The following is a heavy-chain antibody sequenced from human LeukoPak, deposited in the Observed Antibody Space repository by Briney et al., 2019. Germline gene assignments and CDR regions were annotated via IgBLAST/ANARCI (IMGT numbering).Heavy chain of an antibody. J-gene: IGHJ4*02. D-gene: IGHD6-19*01. CDR1: GFTFSSYS. Sequence: GGSLRLSCAASGFTFSSYSMNWVRQAPGKGLEWVSSISSSSSYIYYADSVKGRFTISRDNAKNSLYLQMNSLRAEDTAVYYCAREEAVAGTLLGYWGQGTLVTVSS. CDR2: ISSSSSYI. CDR3: AREEAVAGTLLGY. V-gene: IGHV3-21*01.